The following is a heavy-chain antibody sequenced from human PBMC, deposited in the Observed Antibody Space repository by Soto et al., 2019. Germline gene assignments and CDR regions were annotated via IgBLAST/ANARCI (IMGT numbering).Heavy chain of an antibody. CDR3: ARTTGY. CDR1: GGSISSYY. Sequence: PSETLSLTCTVSGGSISSYYWSWTRQPPGKGLEWIGYIYYSGSTNYNPSLKSRVTISVDTSKNQFSLKLSSVTAADTAVYYCARTTGYWGQGTLVTVYS. V-gene: IGHV4-59*12. CDR2: IYYSGST. J-gene: IGHJ4*02.